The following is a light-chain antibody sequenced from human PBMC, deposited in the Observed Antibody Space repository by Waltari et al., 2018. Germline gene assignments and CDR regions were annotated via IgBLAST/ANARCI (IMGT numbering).Light chain of an antibody. J-gene: IGKJ1*01. Sequence: EIVMTQSPATLSVSPGQRATLSCRASQNVYTNVAWYQQKPGQAPRLLIYGASTRDTGIPARFSGSGSGTEFTLTISSLQSEDFAIFYCQQYMDWPRTFGQGTKVEIK. CDR3: QQYMDWPRT. V-gene: IGKV3-15*01. CDR1: QNVYTN. CDR2: GAS.